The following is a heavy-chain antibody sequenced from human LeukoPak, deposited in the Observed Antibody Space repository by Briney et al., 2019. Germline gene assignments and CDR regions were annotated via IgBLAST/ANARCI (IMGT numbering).Heavy chain of an antibody. D-gene: IGHD3-3*01. CDR2: IYYSGST. Sequence: SETLYLTCTVSGGSISSSSYYWGWVRQPPGKGLEWIGSIYYSGSTYYNPSLKSRVTISVDTSKNHFSLKLSSVTAADTAVYYCARHSESGYPYHPDYWGQGTLVTVSS. CDR3: ARHSESGYPYHPDY. J-gene: IGHJ4*02. CDR1: GGSISSSSYY. V-gene: IGHV4-39*01.